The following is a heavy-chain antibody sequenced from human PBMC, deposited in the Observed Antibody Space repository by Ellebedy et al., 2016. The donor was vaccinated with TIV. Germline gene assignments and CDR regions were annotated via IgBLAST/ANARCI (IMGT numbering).Heavy chain of an antibody. CDR3: ARDQSTAVFDH. J-gene: IGHJ4*02. D-gene: IGHD1-1*01. V-gene: IGHV1-18*01. Sequence: AASVKVSCKASGYTFTNNAITWVRHAPGQGLEWMGWISTENRNTNYAQKFQGRVTLTTETSTNTAYMELTNLRSDDTAVYYCARDQSTAVFDHWGQGTLITVSS. CDR2: ISTENRNT. CDR1: GYTFTNNA.